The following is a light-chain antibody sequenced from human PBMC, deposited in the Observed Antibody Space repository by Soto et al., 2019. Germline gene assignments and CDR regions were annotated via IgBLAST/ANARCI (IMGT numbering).Light chain of an antibody. CDR2: KAS. Sequence: DIQMTQSPSTLSASVGDRVTITCRASQTISSCLAWYQQKPGKAPKLLIYKASTLKSGVPSRFSGSGSGTEFTLTISSLQPDDFATYYCQHYYSYSEAFGQGTKVELK. CDR1: QTISSC. CDR3: QHYYSYSEA. V-gene: IGKV1-5*03. J-gene: IGKJ1*01.